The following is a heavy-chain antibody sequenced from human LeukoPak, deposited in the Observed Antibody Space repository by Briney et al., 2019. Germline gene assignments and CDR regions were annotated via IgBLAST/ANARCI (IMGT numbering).Heavy chain of an antibody. V-gene: IGHV1-2*02. CDR2: INPNSGGT. CDR1: GYTFTGYY. Sequence: ASVKVSCKASGYTFTGYYMHWVRQAPGQGLEWMGWINPNSGGTIYAQKFQGRVTMTEDTSTDTAYMELSSLRSEDTAVYYCATDPAYSTGGGYWGQGTLVTVSS. D-gene: IGHD6-25*01. CDR3: ATDPAYSTGGGY. J-gene: IGHJ4*02.